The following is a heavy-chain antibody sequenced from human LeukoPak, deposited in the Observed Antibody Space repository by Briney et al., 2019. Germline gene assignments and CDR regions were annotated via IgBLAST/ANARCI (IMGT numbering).Heavy chain of an antibody. D-gene: IGHD6-6*01. J-gene: IGHJ4*02. V-gene: IGHV3-53*01. Sequence: PGGSLRLSCAASGFTVSNNYMNWVRQAPGKGLEWVSVIYSGSSIYYADSVKGRFTISRDNSKNTLYLQMNSLRAEDTAVYYCARESGSSSGIDYWGQGTLVTVSS. CDR2: IYSGSSI. CDR1: GFTVSNNY. CDR3: ARESGSSSGIDY.